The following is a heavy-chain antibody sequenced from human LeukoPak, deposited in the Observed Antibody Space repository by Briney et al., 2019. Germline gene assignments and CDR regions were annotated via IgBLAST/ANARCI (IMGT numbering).Heavy chain of an antibody. CDR3: ARGLLSSSWSDAFDI. Sequence: SVKVSCKASGGTFSSYAISWVRQAPGQGLEWMGGIIPIFGTANYAQKFQGRVTITTDESTSTAYMELSSLRSEDTAVYYCARGLLSSSWSDAFDIWGQGTMVTVSS. CDR2: IIPIFGTA. CDR1: GGTFSSYA. J-gene: IGHJ3*02. D-gene: IGHD6-13*01. V-gene: IGHV1-69*05.